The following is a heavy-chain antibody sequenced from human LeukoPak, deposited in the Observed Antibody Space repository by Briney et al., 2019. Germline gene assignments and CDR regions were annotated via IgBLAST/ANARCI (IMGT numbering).Heavy chain of an antibody. CDR1: GFTFSSNY. CDR2: IYSGGST. CDR3: AREVLVGATVHYGMDV. D-gene: IGHD1-26*01. J-gene: IGHJ6*02. Sequence: GGSLRLSCAASGFTFSSNYMSWVRQAPGKGLEGVSVIYSGGSTYYADSAKGRFTISRDNSKNTLYLQMNSLRAEDTAVYYRAREVLVGATVHYGMDVWGQGTTVTVSS. V-gene: IGHV3-53*01.